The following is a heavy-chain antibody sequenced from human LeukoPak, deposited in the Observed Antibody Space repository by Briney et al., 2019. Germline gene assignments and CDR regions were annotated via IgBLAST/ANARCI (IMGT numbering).Heavy chain of an antibody. J-gene: IGHJ4*02. Sequence: GASVTVSCKASGYTFTNFDINWVRQAPGQGLEWLGWINPKSGAADYAQQFRGRVTMTRDTSINTDYMEMKRVTSDDTAVYYCARGAEAETSPLDFWGQGTLVIVS. CDR3: ARGAEAETSPLDF. V-gene: IGHV1-2*02. CDR2: INPKSGAA. CDR1: GYTFTNFD. D-gene: IGHD6-13*01.